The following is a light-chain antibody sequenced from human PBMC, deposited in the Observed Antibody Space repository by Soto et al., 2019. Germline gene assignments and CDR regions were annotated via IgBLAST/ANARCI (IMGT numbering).Light chain of an antibody. CDR3: QQYHTYPYT. CDR2: DVS. J-gene: IGKJ2*01. CDR1: QGISNF. Sequence: AIQLTQSPSSLSASVGNRVTITCRASQGISNFLAWYQQKPGKAPKLLIYDVSNLESGIPSRFSGSGSGTEFTLTISSLQPDDYATYYCQQYHTYPYTFGQGTKVDIK. V-gene: IGKV1-13*02.